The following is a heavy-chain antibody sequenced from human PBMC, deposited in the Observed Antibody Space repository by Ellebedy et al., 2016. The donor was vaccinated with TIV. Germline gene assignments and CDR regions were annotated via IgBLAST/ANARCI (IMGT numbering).Heavy chain of an antibody. CDR3: ARDSYSSGWFDP. Sequence: GGSLRLSCAASGFTFADYAMHWVRQAPGKGLEWVSGISWNSGSIGYADSVKGRFTISRDNAKNSLYLQMNSLRAEDTAVYYCARDSYSSGWFDPWGQGTLVTVSS. CDR2: ISWNSGSI. V-gene: IGHV3-9*01. J-gene: IGHJ5*02. D-gene: IGHD6-19*01. CDR1: GFTFADYA.